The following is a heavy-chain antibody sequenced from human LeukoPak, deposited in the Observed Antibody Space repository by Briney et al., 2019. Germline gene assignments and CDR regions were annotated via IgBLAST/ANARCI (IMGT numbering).Heavy chain of an antibody. V-gene: IGHV3-74*01. J-gene: IGHJ4*02. CDR3: ARRIAVAGSDY. Sequence: GGSLRLSCAASGFTFSSYCMHWVRQAPGKGLVWVSRINTDGSSTSYADSVKGRFTISRDNAKNSLYLQMNSLRAEDTAVYYCARRIAVAGSDYWGQGTLVTVSS. D-gene: IGHD6-19*01. CDR2: INTDGSST. CDR1: GFTFSSYC.